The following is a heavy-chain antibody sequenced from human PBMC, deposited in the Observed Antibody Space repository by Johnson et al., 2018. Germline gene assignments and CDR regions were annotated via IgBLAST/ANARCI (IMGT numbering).Heavy chain of an antibody. J-gene: IGHJ3*02. CDR3: ARATFYLDSSGFSSYPGAFDT. CDR1: GFIFSDQY. D-gene: IGHD3-22*01. CDR2: SRNKVNTYST. V-gene: IGHV3-72*01. Sequence: EVQLVESGGGLVQPGGSLRLSCVASGFIFSDQYMDWIRQAPGKGLEWVGRSRNKVNTYSTAYAASVTGRFTISRDDSKNSLYLQIDSLKTEDTAVYYCARATFYLDSSGFSSYPGAFDTWGHGTMVTVSS.